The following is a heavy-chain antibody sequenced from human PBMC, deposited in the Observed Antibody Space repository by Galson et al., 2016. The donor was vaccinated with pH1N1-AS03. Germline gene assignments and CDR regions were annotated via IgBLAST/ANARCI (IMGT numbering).Heavy chain of an antibody. CDR3: ARESTGTEHIVVVTGRYGYYYMDV. CDR2: IHQDENER. CDR1: GFTFKSYW. D-gene: IGHD2-21*02. Sequence: SLRLSCAASGFTFKSYWMSWVRQAPGKGLEWVANIHQDENERYCVDSVKGRFTISRANAKNSLYLEMKSLRAEDTALYYCARESTGTEHIVVVTGRYGYYYMDVWGKGTTVTVSS. V-gene: IGHV3-7*03. J-gene: IGHJ6*03.